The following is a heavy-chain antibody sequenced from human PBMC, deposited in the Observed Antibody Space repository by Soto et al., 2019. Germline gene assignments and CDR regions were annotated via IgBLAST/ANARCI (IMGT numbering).Heavy chain of an antibody. CDR1: GFILNNYA. CDR2: IGGTDGDSDGVP. D-gene: IGHD1-26*01. V-gene: IGHV3-23*01. J-gene: IGHJ6*02. Sequence: VQLLESGGDLVQPGGSLRLSCVASGFILNNYAMSWVRQAPGKGLEWVSTIGGTDGDSDGVPWYEDSVKGRFTISRDSSANTLFLHMNSLRAEDTAVYYCAKGDGFILAVWGQGTTVSVSS. CDR3: AKGDGFILAV.